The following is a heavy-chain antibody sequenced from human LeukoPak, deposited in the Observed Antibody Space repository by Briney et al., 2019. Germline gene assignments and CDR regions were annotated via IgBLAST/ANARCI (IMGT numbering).Heavy chain of an antibody. CDR3: AREVYDIVTGYSYYNYMDV. J-gene: IGHJ6*03. CDR1: GGTFSSYA. Sequence: GASVKVSCKASGGTFSSYAISLVRQAPGQGLEWMGRIIPIFGTANYAQKFQDRVTITTDESTSTAYMELSSLRSEDTAVYYCAREVYDIVTGYSYYNYMDVWGKGTTVTVSS. D-gene: IGHD3-9*01. CDR2: IIPIFGTA. V-gene: IGHV1-69*05.